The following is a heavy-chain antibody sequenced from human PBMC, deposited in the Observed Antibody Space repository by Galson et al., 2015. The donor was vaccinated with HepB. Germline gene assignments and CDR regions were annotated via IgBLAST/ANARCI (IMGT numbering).Heavy chain of an antibody. Sequence: SLRLSCAASGFTFSSYAMSWVRQAPGKGLEWVAVISYDGSNKYYADSVKGRFTISRDNSKNTLYLQMNSLRAEDTAVYYCARGVVVVVVPAARDMDVWGKGTTVTVSS. J-gene: IGHJ6*03. CDR3: ARGVVVVVVPAARDMDV. D-gene: IGHD2-2*01. CDR1: GFTFSSYA. V-gene: IGHV3-30-3*01. CDR2: ISYDGSNK.